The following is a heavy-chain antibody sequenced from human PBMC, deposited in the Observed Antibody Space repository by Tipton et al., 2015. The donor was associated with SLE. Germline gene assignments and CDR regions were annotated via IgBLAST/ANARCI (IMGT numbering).Heavy chain of an antibody. D-gene: IGHD6-13*01. CDR2: IYTSGST. J-gene: IGHJ3*02. CDR1: GGSISSGSYY. Sequence: TLSLTCTVSGGSISSGSYYWSWIRQPAGKGLEWIGRIYTSGSTNYNPSLKSRVTISVDTSKNQFSLKLSSVTAAVTAVYYCAGDGAAAGTDAFDIWGQGTMVTVSS. CDR3: AGDGAAAGTDAFDI. V-gene: IGHV4-61*02.